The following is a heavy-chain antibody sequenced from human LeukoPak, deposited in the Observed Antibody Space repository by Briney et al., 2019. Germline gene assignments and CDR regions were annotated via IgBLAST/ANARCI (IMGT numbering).Heavy chain of an antibody. D-gene: IGHD1-26*01. CDR2: IYYSGST. J-gene: IGHJ4*02. Sequence: SETLSLTCTVSGGSISSYYWSWIRQPPGKGLEWIGYIYYSGSTNYNPSLKSRVTISVDTSKNQFSLKLSSVTAADTAVYYCARAQGIVGGHFDYWGQGTLVTVSS. CDR3: ARAQGIVGGHFDY. V-gene: IGHV4-59*01. CDR1: GGSISSYY.